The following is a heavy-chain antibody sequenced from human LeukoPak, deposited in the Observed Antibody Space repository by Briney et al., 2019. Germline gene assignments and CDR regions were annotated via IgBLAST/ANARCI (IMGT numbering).Heavy chain of an antibody. V-gene: IGHV3-23*01. D-gene: IGHD4-17*01. J-gene: IGHJ3*02. Sequence: GGSLRLSCAASGFTFSSYAMSSVRQAPGKGLEWVSAISGSGGSTYYADSVKGRFTISRDNSKNTLYLQMNSLRAEDTAVYYCATDYGDYLDRDAFDIWGQGTMVTVSS. CDR1: GFTFSSYA. CDR3: ATDYGDYLDRDAFDI. CDR2: ISGSGGST.